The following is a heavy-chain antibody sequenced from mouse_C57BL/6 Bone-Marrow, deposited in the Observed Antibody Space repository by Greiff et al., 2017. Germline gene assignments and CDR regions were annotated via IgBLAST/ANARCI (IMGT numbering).Heavy chain of an antibody. CDR1: GFTFSSYG. J-gene: IGHJ3*01. CDR3: ARPKGFAY. Sequence: DVMLVESGGDLVKPGGSLKLSCAASGFTFSSYGMSWVRQTPDKRLEWVATISSGGSYTYYPDSVKGRFTISRDNAKNTLYLQMSSLKSEDTAMYYCARPKGFAYWGQGNLVTVSA. V-gene: IGHV5-6*02. CDR2: ISSGGSYT.